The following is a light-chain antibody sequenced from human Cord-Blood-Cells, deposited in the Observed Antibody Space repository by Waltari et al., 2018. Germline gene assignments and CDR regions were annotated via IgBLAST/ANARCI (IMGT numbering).Light chain of an antibody. CDR3: QQYYSTPLT. Sequence: DIVMTQSPDPLAVSLGERDTINCKSSQSVLYSSNNKNYLAWYQQKPGQPPKLLIYWASTRQSGVPERFSGSGSGTDFTLTISSLQAEDVAVYYCQQYYSTPLTFGPGTKVDIK. J-gene: IGKJ3*01. CDR1: QSVLYSSNNKNY. V-gene: IGKV4-1*01. CDR2: WAS.